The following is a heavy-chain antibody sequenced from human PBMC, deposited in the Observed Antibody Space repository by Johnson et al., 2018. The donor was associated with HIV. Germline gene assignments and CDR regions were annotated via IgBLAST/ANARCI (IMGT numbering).Heavy chain of an antibody. Sequence: QVLLVESGGGVVQPGKSLTLSCVASGLSFSNFGIHWVRQAPGKGPEWVAVISFDGNLKKYGDSVKGRFTISRDNAKNSLYLQMNSLRAEDTAVYYCANDRGDGVAARRRSAFDIWGQGTMVTVSS. J-gene: IGHJ3*02. V-gene: IGHV3-30*18. CDR1: GLSFSNFG. D-gene: IGHD6-6*01. CDR2: ISFDGNLK. CDR3: ANDRGDGVAARRRSAFDI.